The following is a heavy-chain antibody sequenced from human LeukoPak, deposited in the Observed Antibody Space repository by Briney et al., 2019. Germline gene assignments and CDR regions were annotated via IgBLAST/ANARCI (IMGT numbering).Heavy chain of an antibody. CDR2: INPSGGST. D-gene: IGHD6-19*01. J-gene: IGHJ5*02. Sequence: ASVKVSCKASGYTFTSYYMHWVRQAPGQGLEWMGIINPSGGSTSYAQKFQGRVTMTRDTSTSTVYMELSSLRSEDTAVYYCATALVVAGTPNWFDPWGQGTLVTVSS. V-gene: IGHV1-46*01. CDR3: ATALVVAGTPNWFDP. CDR1: GYTFTSYY.